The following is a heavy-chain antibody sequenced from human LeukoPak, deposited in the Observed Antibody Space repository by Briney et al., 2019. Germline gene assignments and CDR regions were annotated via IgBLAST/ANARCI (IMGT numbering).Heavy chain of an antibody. J-gene: IGHJ4*02. V-gene: IGHV4-61*02. CDR1: GGSISSGSYY. CDR3: ARAGPYYGSGSYTY. D-gene: IGHD3-10*01. CDR2: IYTSGST. Sequence: SETLSLTCTVSGGSISSGSYYWSWIRQPAGKGLEWIGRIYTSGSTDYNPSLKSRVTISVDTSKNQFSLKLSSVTAADTAVYYCARAGPYYGSGSYTYWGQGTLVTVSS.